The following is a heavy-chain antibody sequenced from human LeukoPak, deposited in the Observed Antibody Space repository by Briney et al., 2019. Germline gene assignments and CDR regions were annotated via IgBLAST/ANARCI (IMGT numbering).Heavy chain of an antibody. CDR1: GFTFSTYS. V-gene: IGHV3-48*04. CDR3: AELGITMIGGV. J-gene: IGHJ6*04. Sequence: GGSLRLSCAASGFTFSTYSMNWVRQAPGKGLGWVSYISSSGSTIYYADSVKGRFTISRDNAKNSLYLQMNSLRAEDTAVYYCAELGITMIGGVWGKGTTVTISS. CDR2: ISSSGSTI. D-gene: IGHD3-10*02.